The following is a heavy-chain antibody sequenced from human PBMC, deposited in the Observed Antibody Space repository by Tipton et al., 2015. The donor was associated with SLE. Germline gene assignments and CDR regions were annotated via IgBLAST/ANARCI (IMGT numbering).Heavy chain of an antibody. CDR3: AGHPQLAYFDP. CDR1: GGSISSSPYF. V-gene: IGHV4-39*07. CDR2: VYYTGTT. D-gene: IGHD3-9*01. Sequence: TLSLTCSVSGGSISSSPYFWGWIRQIPGKGLEWIGTVYYTGTTYYGPSLKSRVTISVDASKNHFSLLLSAVTAADTAVYYCAGHPQLAYFDPWGPGTLVTVPS. J-gene: IGHJ4*02.